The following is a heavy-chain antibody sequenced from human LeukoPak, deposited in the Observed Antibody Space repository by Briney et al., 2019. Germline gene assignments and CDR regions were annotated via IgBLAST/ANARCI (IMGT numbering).Heavy chain of an antibody. J-gene: IGHJ5*02. D-gene: IGHD3-3*01. CDR3: AKFGAHYDFWSGYPWYNWFDP. Sequence: GGSLRLSCAASGFTFSSYAKSWVRQAPGKGLEWVLAISGSGGSTYYADSVKGRFTISRDNSKNTLYLQMNSLRAEDTAVYYCAKFGAHYDFWSGYPWYNWFDPWGQGTLVTVSS. CDR2: ISGSGGST. CDR1: GFTFSSYA. V-gene: IGHV3-23*01.